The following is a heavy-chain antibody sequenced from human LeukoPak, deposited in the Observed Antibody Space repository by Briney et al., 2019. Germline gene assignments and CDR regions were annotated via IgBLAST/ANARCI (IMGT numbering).Heavy chain of an antibody. V-gene: IGHV3-11*01. J-gene: IGHJ4*02. CDR1: GFTFSDHY. Sequence: GGSLRLSCAASGFTFSDHYMSWFRQAPGKGLEWVSYISNSGSLKYYADSVRGRFTISRDNAKNSLYLQMDSLRAEETAVYYCARNEGSFWGQGTLVTVSS. CDR3: ARNEGSF. D-gene: IGHD1-26*01. CDR2: ISNSGSLK.